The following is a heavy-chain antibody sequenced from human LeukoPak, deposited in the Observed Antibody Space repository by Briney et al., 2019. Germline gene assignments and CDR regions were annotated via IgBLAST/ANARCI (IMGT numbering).Heavy chain of an antibody. CDR3: AKRAGSQKQDYYFDY. D-gene: IGHD1-26*01. Sequence: GGSLRLSCAASGFTFSIYALHWVRQAPGKGLEWVAVISYDGNNKYYADSVKGRFTISRDNSRNTLYLQMNSLKTEDTAVYFCAKRAGSQKQDYYFDYWGQGTLVTVSS. CDR1: GFTFSIYA. V-gene: IGHV3-30-3*02. CDR2: ISYDGNNK. J-gene: IGHJ4*02.